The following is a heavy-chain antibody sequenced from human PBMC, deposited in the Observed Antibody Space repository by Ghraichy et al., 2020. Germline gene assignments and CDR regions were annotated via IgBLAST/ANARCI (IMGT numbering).Heavy chain of an antibody. CDR2: ISGDGSDI. J-gene: IGHJ6*02. CDR3: AKEERTECWSRNHYYSMIF. CDR1: GFTFGEYS. Sequence: GGSLRLSCAASGFTFGEYSMFWVRQAPGKGLEWVSVISGDGSDIYYADSVKGRFTISRDSGKNTLFLEMNSLRTEDTALYYCAKEERTECWSRNHYYSMIFWGQGTTLTVS. V-gene: IGHV3-43*02. D-gene: IGHD2/OR15-2a*01.